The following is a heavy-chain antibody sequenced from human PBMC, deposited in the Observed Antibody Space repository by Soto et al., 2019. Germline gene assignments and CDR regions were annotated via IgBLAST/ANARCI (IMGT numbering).Heavy chain of an antibody. CDR1: GFTFSSYG. J-gene: IGHJ6*02. V-gene: IGHV3-33*01. Sequence: GGSLRLSCAASGFTFSSYGMHWVRQAPGKGLEWVAVIWYDGSNKYYADSVKGRFTISRDNSKNTLYLQMNSLRAEDTAVYYCAREGSSTKVRGMDVWGQGTTVTVSS. D-gene: IGHD2-2*01. CDR2: IWYDGSNK. CDR3: AREGSSTKVRGMDV.